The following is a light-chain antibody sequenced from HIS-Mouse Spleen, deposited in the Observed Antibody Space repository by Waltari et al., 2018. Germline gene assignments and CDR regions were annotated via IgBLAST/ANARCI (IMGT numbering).Light chain of an antibody. CDR3: QVWDSSTVV. CDR1: NIGRKH. V-gene: IGLV3-9*01. CDR2: RDS. J-gene: IGLJ2*01. Sequence: SYELTQPPSVSVALGQTARITCGGNNIGRKHGHWYQQKPGQAPVLVIYRDSNRPSGIPERFSGSNSGNTATLTISRAQAGDEADYYCQVWDSSTVVFGGGTKLTVL.